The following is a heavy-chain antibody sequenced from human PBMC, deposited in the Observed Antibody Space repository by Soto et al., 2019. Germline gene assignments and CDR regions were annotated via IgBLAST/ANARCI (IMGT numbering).Heavy chain of an antibody. J-gene: IGHJ6*02. Sequence: QLVESGGGLVEPGGSLRLSCAASGFTFSDYYMSWVRQAPGKGLEWISYISNSGSTTYYVESVKGRLTISRDKSKRSLFLQMNSLRAEDTAVYYCVRDLNPPYFYYGMEVWGQGTTVIVSS. V-gene: IGHV3-11*01. CDR2: ISNSGSTT. CDR1: GFTFSDYY. CDR3: VRDLNPPYFYYGMEV.